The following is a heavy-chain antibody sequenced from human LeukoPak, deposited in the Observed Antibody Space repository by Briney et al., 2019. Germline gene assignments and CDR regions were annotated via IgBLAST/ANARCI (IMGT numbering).Heavy chain of an antibody. D-gene: IGHD3-10*01. CDR2: IYYSGST. J-gene: IGHJ4*02. CDR3: ARHRDGSGSYYPPGAFDY. V-gene: IGHV4-39*01. Sequence: KPSATLSLTCSVSGGSISSSSYYWGWIRQPPGKGLERIGSIYYSGSTCYNPSLKSRVTISVDTSKNQFSLKLSSVTAADTAVYYCARHRDGSGSYYPPGAFDYWGQGALVTVSS. CDR1: GGSISSSSYY.